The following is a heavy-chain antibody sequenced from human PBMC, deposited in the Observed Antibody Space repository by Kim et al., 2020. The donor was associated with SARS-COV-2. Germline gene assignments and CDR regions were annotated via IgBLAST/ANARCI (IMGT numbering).Heavy chain of an antibody. Sequence: SVKGRFTISRDNSKNSLYLQMNSLRTEDTALYYCAKDPRSFRSYSRGFDYWGQGTLVTVSS. D-gene: IGHD1-26*01. J-gene: IGHJ4*02. CDR3: AKDPRSFRSYSRGFDY. V-gene: IGHV3-43*01.